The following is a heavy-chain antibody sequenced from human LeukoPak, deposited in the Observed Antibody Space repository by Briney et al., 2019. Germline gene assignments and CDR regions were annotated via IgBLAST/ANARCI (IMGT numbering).Heavy chain of an antibody. Sequence: GASVKVSCKASGYTVTSYGISWVRQATGQGLEWMGWMNPNSGNTGYAQKFQGRVTITRNTSISTAYMELSSLRSEDTAVYYCASGLWYSSSWYQDYYYYMDVWGKGTTVTVSS. CDR3: ASGLWYSSSWYQDYYYYMDV. D-gene: IGHD6-13*01. CDR2: MNPNSGNT. V-gene: IGHV1-8*03. CDR1: GYTVTSYG. J-gene: IGHJ6*03.